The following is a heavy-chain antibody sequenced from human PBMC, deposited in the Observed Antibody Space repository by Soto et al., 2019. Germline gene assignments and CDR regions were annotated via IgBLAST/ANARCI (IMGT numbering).Heavy chain of an antibody. Sequence: EVQLLESGGGLVQPGGSLRLSCAASGITFSNYAMTWVRQAPGKGLEWVSVISDSGSFTFYADSVKGRFTISRDNSGGTLYLQMNSLRAEDTAIYYCAKRPLNWGRWYFDLWGRATLVTVSS. CDR1: GITFSNYA. CDR2: ISDSGSFT. D-gene: IGHD7-27*01. CDR3: AKRPLNWGRWYFDL. V-gene: IGHV3-23*01. J-gene: IGHJ2*01.